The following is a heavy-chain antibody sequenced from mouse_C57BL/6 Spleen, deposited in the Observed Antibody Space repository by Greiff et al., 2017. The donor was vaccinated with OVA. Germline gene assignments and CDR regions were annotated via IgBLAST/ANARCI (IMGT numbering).Heavy chain of an antibody. J-gene: IGHJ3*01. Sequence: QVQLQQPGAELVKPGASVKLSCKASGYTFTSYWMHWVKQRPGQGLEWIGMIHPTSGSTNYNEKFKSKATLTVDKSSSTAYMQRSSLTSEDSAVYYCAREGTNYYGPAWFAYWGQGTLVTVSA. CDR1: GYTFTSYW. CDR2: IHPTSGST. D-gene: IGHD1-1*01. CDR3: AREGTNYYGPAWFAY. V-gene: IGHV1-64*01.